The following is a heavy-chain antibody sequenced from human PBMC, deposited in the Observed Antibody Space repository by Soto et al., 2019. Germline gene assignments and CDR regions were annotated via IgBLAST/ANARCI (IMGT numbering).Heavy chain of an antibody. Sequence: WETLSLTCTVSGGSVSSGSYYWSWIRQPPGKGLEWIGYIYYSGSTNYNPSLKSRVTISVDTSKNQFSLKLSSVTAADTAVYYCARDHSEPGQTLPYGMDVWGQGTTVTVSS. CDR1: GGSVSSGSYY. J-gene: IGHJ6*02. CDR3: ARDHSEPGQTLPYGMDV. V-gene: IGHV4-61*01. D-gene: IGHD3-10*01. CDR2: IYYSGST.